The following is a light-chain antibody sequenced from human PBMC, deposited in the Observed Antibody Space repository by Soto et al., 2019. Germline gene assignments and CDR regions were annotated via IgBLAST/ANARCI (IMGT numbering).Light chain of an antibody. J-gene: IGKJ4*02. CDR2: DAS. V-gene: IGKV3-11*01. CDR3: QQYAYSPRT. CDR1: QSVSSY. Sequence: EIVLTQSPATLSLSPGERATLSCRASQSVSSYLAWYQQKPGQAPRLLIYDASNRATGIPARFSGSGSATGFTLTISSLEPEDFAVYYCQQYAYSPRTFGRGTKVEIK.